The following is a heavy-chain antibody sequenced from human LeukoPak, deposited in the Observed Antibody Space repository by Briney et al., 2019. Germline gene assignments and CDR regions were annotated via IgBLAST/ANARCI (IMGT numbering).Heavy chain of an antibody. CDR2: IMQDGSEK. CDR1: GFTFSSYW. CDR3: ARDDEEAAVAGFFDY. V-gene: IGHV3-7*01. J-gene: IGHJ4*02. Sequence: PGGSLRLSCAASGFTFSSYWMSWVRQAPGKGLEWVANIMQDGSEKYYVDSVKGRFTISRDNAKNSLYLQMNSLRAEDTAVYYCARDDEEAAVAGFFDYWGQGTLVTVSS. D-gene: IGHD6-19*01.